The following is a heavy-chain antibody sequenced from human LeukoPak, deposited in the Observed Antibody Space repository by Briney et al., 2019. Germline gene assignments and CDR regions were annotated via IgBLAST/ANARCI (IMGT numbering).Heavy chain of an antibody. J-gene: IGHJ3*02. Sequence: PPGGSLRLSCAASGFTFSSHAMHWVRQAPGKGLEWVAVISYDGSNKYYADSVKGRFTISRDNSKSTLYLQMNSLRAEDTAVYYCAREDSGYDSLGAFDIWGQGTMVTVSS. CDR3: AREDSGYDSLGAFDI. CDR1: GFTFSSHA. V-gene: IGHV3-30*04. CDR2: ISYDGSNK. D-gene: IGHD5-12*01.